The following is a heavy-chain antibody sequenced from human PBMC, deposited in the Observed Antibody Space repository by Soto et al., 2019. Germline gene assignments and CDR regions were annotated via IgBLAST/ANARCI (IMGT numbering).Heavy chain of an antibody. Sequence: SETLSLTCTVSGGSISSYYWSWIRQPPGKGLEWIGYIYYSGSTNYNPSLKIRVTISVDTSKNQFSLKLSSVTAADTAVYYCASNPIYDILTGLEAPSYYFDYWGQGTLVTVSS. J-gene: IGHJ4*02. CDR2: IYYSGST. CDR1: GGSISSYY. V-gene: IGHV4-59*08. D-gene: IGHD3-9*01. CDR3: ASNPIYDILTGLEAPSYYFDY.